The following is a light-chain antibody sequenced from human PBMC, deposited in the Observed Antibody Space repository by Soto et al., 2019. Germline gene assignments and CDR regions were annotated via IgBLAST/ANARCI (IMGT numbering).Light chain of an antibody. Sequence: DIQMTQSPSTLSASVGDRVTITCRASQTISTWLAWYQLKPGKAPKLLIYKASSLESGVPSRFSGSGSGTEFTLTISSLQPDDFATYYCQQYNDYSTFGQGTKVEVK. V-gene: IGKV1-5*03. CDR3: QQYNDYST. CDR1: QTISTW. CDR2: KAS. J-gene: IGKJ1*01.